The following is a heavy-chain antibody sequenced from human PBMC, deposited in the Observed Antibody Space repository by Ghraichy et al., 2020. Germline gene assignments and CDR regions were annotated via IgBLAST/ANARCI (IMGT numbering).Heavy chain of an antibody. CDR2: ICYDGINK. Sequence: LSLTCAASGFTFSTYGFHWVRQAPGKGLEWVAVICYDGINKYYAESVKGRFTISRDNSKNTVFLQMNSLRSEDTAVYYCARDLEEDCSGGSCYCFHHWGQGTLVSVSS. V-gene: IGHV3-33*01. J-gene: IGHJ1*01. CDR3: ARDLEEDCSGGSCYCFHH. D-gene: IGHD2-15*01. CDR1: GFTFSTYG.